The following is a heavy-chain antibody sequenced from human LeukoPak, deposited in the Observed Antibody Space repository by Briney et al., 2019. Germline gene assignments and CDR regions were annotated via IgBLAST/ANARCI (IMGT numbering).Heavy chain of an antibody. CDR3: ARVAGDYRYYFDY. CDR1: GGSISSYY. J-gene: IGHJ4*02. D-gene: IGHD4-17*01. Sequence: SETLSLTRTVSGGSISSYYWSWIRQPPGKGLEWIGYIYYSGSTNYNPSLKSRVTISVDTSKNQFSLKLSSVTAADTAVYYCARVAGDYRYYFDYWGQGTLVTVSS. V-gene: IGHV4-59*01. CDR2: IYYSGST.